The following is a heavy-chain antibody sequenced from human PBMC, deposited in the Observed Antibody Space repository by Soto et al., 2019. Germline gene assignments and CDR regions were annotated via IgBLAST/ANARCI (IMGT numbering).Heavy chain of an antibody. V-gene: IGHV4-31*11. CDR3: ARPNDYWNGYGPFDY. J-gene: IGHJ4*02. CDR1: GRSISSVSYY. Sequence: SETLSLTCAVSGRSISSVSYYWSWVRQHPGKGLEWIGSISYTGNTYYNPSLENRLSISLDTSENRFYLRLNSVTAADTAIYYCARPNDYWNGYGPFDYWGQGSPVTLSS. CDR2: ISYTGNT. D-gene: IGHD3-3*01.